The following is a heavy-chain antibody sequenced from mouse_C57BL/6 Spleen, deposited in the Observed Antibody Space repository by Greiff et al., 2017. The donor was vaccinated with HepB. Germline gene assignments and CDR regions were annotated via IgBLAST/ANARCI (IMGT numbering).Heavy chain of an antibody. D-gene: IGHD2-2*01. Sequence: EVQLQESGPGLVKPSQSLSLTCSVTGYSITSGYYWNWIRQFPGNKLEWMGYISYDGSNNYNPSLKNRISITRDTSKNQFFLKLNSVTTEDTATYYCARGYGYEDYWGQGTTLTVAS. J-gene: IGHJ2*01. CDR2: ISYDGSN. CDR1: GYSITSGYY. V-gene: IGHV3-6*01. CDR3: ARGYGYEDY.